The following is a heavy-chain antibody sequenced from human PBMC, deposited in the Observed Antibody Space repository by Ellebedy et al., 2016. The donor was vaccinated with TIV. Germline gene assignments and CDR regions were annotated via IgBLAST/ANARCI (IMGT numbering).Heavy chain of an antibody. Sequence: GSLRLSXAVYGGSFSGYYWSWIRQPPGKGLEWIGEINHSGSTYYNPSLKSRVTIPVDTSKNQFSLKLSSVTAADTAVYYCASRGYSYGYDYWGQGTLVTVSS. CDR2: INHSGST. CDR3: ASRGYSYGYDY. V-gene: IGHV4-34*01. D-gene: IGHD5-18*01. J-gene: IGHJ4*02. CDR1: GGSFSGYY.